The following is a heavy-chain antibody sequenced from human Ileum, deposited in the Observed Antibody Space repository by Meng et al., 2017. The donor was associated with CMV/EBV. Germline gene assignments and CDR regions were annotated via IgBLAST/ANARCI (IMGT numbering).Heavy chain of an antibody. V-gene: IGHV4-4*07. Sequence: VQLQESGPVLVKSSETLSLNCTVSGGSNGSYYWNWIRQPDGKGLEWIGRIHTTDSTNYNPSFKSRVTISVDTSKNQFSLKLTSMTAADTAVYYCARDTGTTGTGSLFDYWGQGILVTVSS. CDR2: IHTTDST. CDR3: ARDTGTTGTGSLFDY. D-gene: IGHD1-1*01. J-gene: IGHJ4*02. CDR1: GGSNGSYY.